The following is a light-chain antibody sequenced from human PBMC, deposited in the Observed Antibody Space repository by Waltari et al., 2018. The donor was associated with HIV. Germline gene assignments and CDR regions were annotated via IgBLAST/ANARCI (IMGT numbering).Light chain of an antibody. Sequence: QTVVTQEPSFSVSPGGTVTLTCGLCSGSVSASYCPSWYQQTPGQAPGTLISSTNTRSSGVPGRFSGSILGNKAALTITGAQADDESVYYCSLYMGGGIWVFGGGTKLAVL. CDR2: STN. CDR1: SGSVSASYC. CDR3: SLYMGGGIWV. J-gene: IGLJ3*02. V-gene: IGLV8-61*01.